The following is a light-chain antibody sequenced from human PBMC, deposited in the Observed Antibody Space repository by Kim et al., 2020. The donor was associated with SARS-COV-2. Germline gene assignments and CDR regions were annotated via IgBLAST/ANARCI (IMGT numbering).Light chain of an antibody. CDR1: SRDVGIYNR. J-gene: IGLJ2*01. CDR2: GVS. Sequence: GQAVTSACTGTSRDVGIYNRVSWYQQPPGTAPNLMIYGVSNRPSGVPDRFSGSKSGNTASLTISGLQAEDEADYYCSSYTSSSTVVFGGGTQLTVL. V-gene: IGLV2-18*02. CDR3: SSYTSSSTVV.